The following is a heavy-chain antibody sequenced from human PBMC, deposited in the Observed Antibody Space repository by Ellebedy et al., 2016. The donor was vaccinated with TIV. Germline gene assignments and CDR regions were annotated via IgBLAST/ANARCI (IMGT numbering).Heavy chain of an antibody. CDR2: MNGDGNER. Sequence: PGGSLRLSCAVSGFTFSTSWMSWVRQAPGQGLEWVANMNGDGNERYYVDSVEGRFTISRDNTRHSLYLQMNSLRADDTYVYYCTKDGSGTMNFWGQGTLVTVSS. CDR3: TKDGSGTMNF. J-gene: IGHJ4*02. CDR1: GFTFSTSW. D-gene: IGHD1-1*01. V-gene: IGHV3-7*01.